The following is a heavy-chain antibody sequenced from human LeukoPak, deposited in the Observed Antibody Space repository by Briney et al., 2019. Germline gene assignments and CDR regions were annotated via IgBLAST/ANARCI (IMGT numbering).Heavy chain of an antibody. J-gene: IGHJ4*02. V-gene: IGHV3-23*01. CDR1: GFTFSTSG. CDR2: IRGSGGTP. Sequence: GGSLRLSCAASGFTFSTSGMTWVRPAPGKGLDWVSIIRGSGGTPYYTDSVKGRFTISRDNSKNTLYLQMNSLRAENTAVYYCAKTRGISISGVVPLCDYWGQGTLVTVSS. CDR3: AKTRGISISGVVPLCDY. D-gene: IGHD3-3*01.